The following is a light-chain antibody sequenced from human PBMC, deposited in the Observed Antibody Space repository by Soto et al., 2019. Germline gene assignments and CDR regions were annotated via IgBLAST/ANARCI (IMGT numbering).Light chain of an antibody. V-gene: IGLV2-8*01. CDR1: SSDLGGYNY. J-gene: IGLJ2*01. Sequence: QSVLTQPPSASGSPGQSVTISCTGTSSDLGGYNYVSWYQQHPGKAPKLMIYEVTKRPPGVPDRFSASKSGNTASLTVSGLQAEDEADYYCSSYAGSNNYVVFGGGTKVTVL. CDR3: SSYAGSNNYVV. CDR2: EVT.